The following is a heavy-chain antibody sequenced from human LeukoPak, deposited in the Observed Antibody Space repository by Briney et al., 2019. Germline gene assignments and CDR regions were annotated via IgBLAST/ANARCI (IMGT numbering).Heavy chain of an antibody. CDR3: ARVGYSGYDYEPYYFDY. Sequence: SETLSLTCTVSGGTISSGSYYWSWIRQPAGKGLEWIGRIYTSGSTNYNPSLKRRVTISVDTSKNQFSLKLSSVTAEDTAVYYCARVGYSGYDYEPYYFDYWGEGTLVSVSS. CDR2: IYTSGST. J-gene: IGHJ4*02. CDR1: GGTISSGSYY. D-gene: IGHD5-12*01. V-gene: IGHV4-61*02.